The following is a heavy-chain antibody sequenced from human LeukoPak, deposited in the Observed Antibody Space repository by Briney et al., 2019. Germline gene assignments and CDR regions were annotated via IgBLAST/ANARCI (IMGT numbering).Heavy chain of an antibody. Sequence: ASVKVSCKASGYTFTSYGISWVRQAPGQGLEWMGWISAYNGNTNYAQKLQGRVTMTTDTSTSTAYMELRSLRSDDTAVYYCARRVGYYDSSGYCGDAFDIWGQGTMVTVSS. J-gene: IGHJ3*02. CDR3: ARRVGYYDSSGYCGDAFDI. V-gene: IGHV1-18*01. D-gene: IGHD3-22*01. CDR2: ISAYNGNT. CDR1: GYTFTSYG.